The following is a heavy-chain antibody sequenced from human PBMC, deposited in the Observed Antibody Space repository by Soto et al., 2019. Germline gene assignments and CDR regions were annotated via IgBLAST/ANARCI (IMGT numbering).Heavy chain of an antibody. D-gene: IGHD5-12*01. V-gene: IGHV4-59*01. Sequence: PSETLSLTCTVSGGSISSYYWSWIRQPPGKGLEWIGYIYYSGSTNYNPSLKSRVTISVDTSKNQFSLKLSSVTAADTAVYYCARVPYDYEFDYWGQGTLVTVSS. CDR1: GGSISSYY. J-gene: IGHJ4*02. CDR3: ARVPYDYEFDY. CDR2: IYYSGST.